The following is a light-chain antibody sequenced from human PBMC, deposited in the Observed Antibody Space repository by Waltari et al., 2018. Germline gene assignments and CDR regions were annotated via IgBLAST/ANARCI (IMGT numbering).Light chain of an antibody. CDR1: SSDVGTYNL. Sequence: QSALTQPASVSGSPGQSLTISCTGTSSDVGTYNLVSWYQQHPGEAPKLLIYAATKPPSWVSNRFSASKSGNTASLTISGLQVEDEADYYCCSYATIGTLYVFGTGTKVTVL. J-gene: IGLJ1*01. CDR2: AAT. CDR3: CSYATIGTLYV. V-gene: IGLV2-23*01.